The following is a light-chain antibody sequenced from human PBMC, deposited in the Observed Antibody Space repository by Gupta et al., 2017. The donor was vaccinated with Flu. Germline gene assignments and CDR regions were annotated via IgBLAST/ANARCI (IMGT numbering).Light chain of an antibody. CDR2: EVS. CDR3: GSYTSSSTWV. J-gene: IGLJ3*02. CDR1: SSDVGGYNY. V-gene: IGLV2-14*01. Sequence: QSALTQPASVSGSPGQSITISCTGTSSDVGGYNYVSWYQQHPGKAPKLMIYEVSNRPSGVSNRFSGSKSGNTASLTISGLQAEYEADYYCGSYTSSSTWVFGGGTKLTVL.